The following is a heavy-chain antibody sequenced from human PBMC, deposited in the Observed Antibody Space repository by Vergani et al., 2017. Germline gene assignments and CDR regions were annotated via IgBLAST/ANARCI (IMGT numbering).Heavy chain of an antibody. CDR3: ARMRYNWNDVAXFDP. V-gene: IGHV4-31*01. CDR2: IYYSGST. J-gene: IGHJ5*02. D-gene: IGHD1-1*01. Sequence: QVQLQESGPGLVKPSQTLSLTCTVSGGSISSGGYYWSWIRQHPGKGLEWIGYIYYSGSTYYNPSLKSLVTISVDTSKNQFSLKLSSVTAADTAVYYCARMRYNWNDVAXFDPWGQGTLVTVSS. CDR1: GGSISSGGYY.